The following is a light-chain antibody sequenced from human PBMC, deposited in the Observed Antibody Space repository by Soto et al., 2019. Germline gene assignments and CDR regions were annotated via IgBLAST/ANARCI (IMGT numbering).Light chain of an antibody. CDR2: RNN. CDR1: SSNIGSNY. V-gene: IGLV1-47*01. CDR3: AAWDDRLSGLV. J-gene: IGLJ2*01. Sequence: QSVLTQPPSASGTPGQRVTISCSGSSSNIGSNYVYWYHQLPGTAPKLVIYRNNQRPSGVPDRISGSKSGTSASLAISGLRSEHEADYYCAAWDDRLSGLVFGRGTKLTVL.